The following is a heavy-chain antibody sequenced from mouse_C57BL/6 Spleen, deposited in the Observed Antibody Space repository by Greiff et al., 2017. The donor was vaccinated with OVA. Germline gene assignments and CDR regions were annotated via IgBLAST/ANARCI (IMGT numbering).Heavy chain of an antibody. CDR2: ISDGGSYT. CDR3: ARDSGRGWVAY. D-gene: IGHD3-2*02. J-gene: IGHJ3*01. V-gene: IGHV5-4*01. CDR1: GFTFSSYA. Sequence: DVMLVESGGGLVKPGGSLKLSCAASGFTFSSYAMSWVRQTPEKRLEWVATISDGGSYTYYPDNVKGRFTISRDNAKNNLYLQMSHLKSEDTAMYYCARDSGRGWVAYWGQGTLVTVSA.